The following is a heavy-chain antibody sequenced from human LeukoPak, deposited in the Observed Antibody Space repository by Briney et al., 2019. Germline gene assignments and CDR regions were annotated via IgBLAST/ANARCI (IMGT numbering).Heavy chain of an antibody. Sequence: GGSLRLSCAASGFTFDDYGMSWVRQAPGKGLEWVPGINWNGGSTGYADSVKGRFTISRDNAKNSLDLQMNSLRAEDTALYHCARDSRAGWFDPWGQGTLVTVSS. CDR2: INWNGGST. V-gene: IGHV3-20*01. CDR3: ARDSRAGWFDP. CDR1: GFTFDDYG. D-gene: IGHD6-13*01. J-gene: IGHJ5*02.